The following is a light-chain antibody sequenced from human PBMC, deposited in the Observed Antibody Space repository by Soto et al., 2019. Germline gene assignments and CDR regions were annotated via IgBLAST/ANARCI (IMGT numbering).Light chain of an antibody. J-gene: IGKJ4*01. CDR3: HQYGRSAPLP. V-gene: IGKV3-20*01. Sequence: EIVLTQSPGTLSLSPGERATLSCRASQTPSTSFLAWYQHKPGQAPRLLIYGSSTRATGIPDRFSGSASGTDFTLTISRLEPEDFAVYYCHQYGRSAPLPVGGGTKVENK. CDR2: GSS. CDR1: QTPSTSF.